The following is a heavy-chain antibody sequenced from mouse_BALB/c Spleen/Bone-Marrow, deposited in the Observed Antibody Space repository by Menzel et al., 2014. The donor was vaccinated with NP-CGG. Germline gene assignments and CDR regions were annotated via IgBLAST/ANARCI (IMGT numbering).Heavy chain of an antibody. Sequence: DVHLVESGGDLVKPGGPLKLSCAASGFTFSTYGMSWVRQTPDKRLEWVAAISNGGIYTYYPDTVKGRFTISRDNAKNTLYLQMSSLKSEDTAMYYCVRPYDYGTWFAYWGQGTLVTVSA. CDR2: ISNGGIYT. V-gene: IGHV5-6*01. CDR3: VRPYDYGTWFAY. CDR1: GFTFSTYG. J-gene: IGHJ3*01. D-gene: IGHD2-4*01.